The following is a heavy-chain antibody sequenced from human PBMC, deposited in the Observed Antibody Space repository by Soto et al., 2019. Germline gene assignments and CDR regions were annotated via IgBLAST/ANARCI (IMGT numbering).Heavy chain of an antibody. D-gene: IGHD3-9*01. CDR3: AKLSNYDILTGYPSPTDY. CDR2: IYTGGST. V-gene: IGHV3-66*04. CDR1: EFTVSSNY. J-gene: IGHJ4*02. Sequence: GGSLRLSCAASEFTVSSNYMSWVRQAPGKGLEWVSVIYTGGSTYYADSVKGRFTISRDNSKNTLYLQMNSLRAEDTAVYYCAKLSNYDILTGYPSPTDYWGQGT.